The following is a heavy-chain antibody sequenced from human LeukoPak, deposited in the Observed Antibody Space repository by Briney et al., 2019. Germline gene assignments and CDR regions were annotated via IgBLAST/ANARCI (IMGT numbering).Heavy chain of an antibody. V-gene: IGHV6-1*01. CDR2: TYYRSTGYN. Sequence: SQTLSLTCAISGDSVSSNSVTWNWIRQSPSRGLEWLGRTYYRSTGYNDYAVSVRGRITVNPDTSKNQFSLHLNSVTPEDTAVYYCARRLTQYDCFDPWGQGILVTVSS. CDR3: ARRLTQYDCFDP. CDR1: GDSVSSNSVT. J-gene: IGHJ5*02. D-gene: IGHD2-2*01.